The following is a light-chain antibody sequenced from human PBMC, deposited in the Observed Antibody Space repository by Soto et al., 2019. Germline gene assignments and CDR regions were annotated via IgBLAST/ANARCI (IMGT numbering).Light chain of an antibody. CDR3: QQYRDLPQT. Sequence: ETVLTQSPGTLSLSPGERATLSCRASQSVRSNYLAWYQQKPGQAPRLLIYNSSTRATGIPDRFSGSGSGIDFTLTISRLEPEDFALYYCQQYRDLPQTFGQGTKVDIK. CDR2: NSS. V-gene: IGKV3-20*01. CDR1: QSVRSNY. J-gene: IGKJ1*01.